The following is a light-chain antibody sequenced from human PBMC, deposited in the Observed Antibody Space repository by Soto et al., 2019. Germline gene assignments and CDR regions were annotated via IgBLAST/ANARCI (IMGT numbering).Light chain of an antibody. CDR2: GAS. J-gene: IGKJ4*01. V-gene: IGKV3-20*01. CDR3: QQYDTSHPLT. CDR1: QYITIY. Sequence: EIVLTQSPATLSLSPGERATLSCRASQYITIYLAWYQQKPGQAPRLLIYGASSRATGIPDRFSGSGSGTDFTLTISRLEPEDFATYYCQQYDTSHPLTLGGGTKVDIK.